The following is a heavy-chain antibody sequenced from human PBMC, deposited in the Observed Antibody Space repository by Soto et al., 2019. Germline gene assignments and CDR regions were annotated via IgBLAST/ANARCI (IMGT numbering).Heavy chain of an antibody. CDR2: IFSSGST. CDR3: AREGSYSAYNFAHGIQLWSFDF. CDR1: GGSINTFY. V-gene: IGHV4-4*07. Sequence: SETLSLTCTVSGGSINTFYWSWVRQPAGKGLEWIGRIFSSGSTSFNPSLESRVAMSVDTSKNHFSPNLSSVTAADMAVYYCAREGSYSAYNFAHGIQLWSFDFWGQGALVTVSS. D-gene: IGHD5-12*01. J-gene: IGHJ4*02.